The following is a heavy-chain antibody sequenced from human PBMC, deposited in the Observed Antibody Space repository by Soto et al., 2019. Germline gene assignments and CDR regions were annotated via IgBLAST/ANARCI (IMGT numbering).Heavy chain of an antibody. J-gene: IGHJ3*02. CDR2: INHSGST. V-gene: IGHV4-34*01. CDR3: ARAPNWGLRAFDI. D-gene: IGHD7-27*01. CDR1: GGSFSGYY. Sequence: SETLSLTCAVYGGSFSGYYWSWIRQPPGKGLEWIGEINHSGSTNYNPSLKSRVTISVDTSKNQFSLKLSSVTAADTAVYYCARAPNWGLRAFDIWGQGTMVTVSS.